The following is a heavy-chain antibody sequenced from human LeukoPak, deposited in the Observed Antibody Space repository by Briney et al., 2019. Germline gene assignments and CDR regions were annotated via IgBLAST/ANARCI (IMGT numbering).Heavy chain of an antibody. V-gene: IGHV3-7*01. CDR3: TMIEWERWRG. CDR2: IKQDGSEK. Sequence: PGGSLKLSCAASGFTFSNYWMNWVRQAPGKGLEGVANIKQDGSEKYYVDSVKGRFTVSGDNTKNSLYLQMNSLRAEDTAVYYCTMIEWERWRGWGQGTLVTVSS. J-gene: IGHJ4*02. D-gene: IGHD1-26*01. CDR1: GFTFSNYW.